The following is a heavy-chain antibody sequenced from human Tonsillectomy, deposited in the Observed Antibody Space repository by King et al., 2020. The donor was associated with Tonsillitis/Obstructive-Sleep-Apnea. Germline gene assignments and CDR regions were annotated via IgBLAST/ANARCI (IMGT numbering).Heavy chain of an antibody. D-gene: IGHD3-10*01. CDR3: ARHPESGSGPYYFDY. V-gene: IGHV5-51*01. J-gene: IGHJ4*02. CDR2: IYPGDSDT. CDR1: GHSFTSYW. Sequence: QLVQSGAEVKKPGESLKISCKGSGHSFTSYWIGWVRQMPGKGLEWMGIIYPGDSDTRYSPSFQGQVTISADKSISTAYLQWGSLKASDTAMYYCARHPESGSGPYYFDYWGQGTLVTVSS.